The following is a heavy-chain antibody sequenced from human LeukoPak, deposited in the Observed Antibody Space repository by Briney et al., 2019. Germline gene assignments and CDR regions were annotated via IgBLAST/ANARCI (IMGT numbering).Heavy chain of an antibody. CDR2: IYTSGIT. D-gene: IGHD5-24*01. J-gene: IGHJ3*02. V-gene: IGHV4-61*02. Sequence: KPSQTLSLTCTVSGGSISSGTYYWSWIRQPAGKGLEWIGRIYTSGITNYNPSLKSRVTISVDTSKNQFSLKLSSVTAADTAVYYCARGKHRDVYSIGSAFDIWGQGTMVTVSS. CDR1: GGSISSGTYY. CDR3: ARGKHRDVYSIGSAFDI.